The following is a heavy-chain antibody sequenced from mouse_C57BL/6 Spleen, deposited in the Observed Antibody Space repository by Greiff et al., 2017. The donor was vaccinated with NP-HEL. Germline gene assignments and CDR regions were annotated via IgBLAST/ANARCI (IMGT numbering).Heavy chain of an antibody. CDR3: ARSGTTVPWYFDV. V-gene: IGHV1-61*01. J-gene: IGHJ1*03. D-gene: IGHD1-1*01. Sequence: QVQLKQPGAELVRPGSSVKLSCKASGYTFTSYWMDWVKQRPGQGLEWIGNIYPSDSETHYNQKFKDKATLTVDKSSSTAYMQLSSLTSEDSAVYYCARSGTTVPWYFDVWGTGTTVTVSS. CDR2: IYPSDSET. CDR1: GYTFTSYW.